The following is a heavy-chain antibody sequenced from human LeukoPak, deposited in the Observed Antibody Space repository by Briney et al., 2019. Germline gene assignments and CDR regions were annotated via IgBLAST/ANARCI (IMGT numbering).Heavy chain of an antibody. V-gene: IGHV3-74*01. CDR3: ASRLTGVYFDY. Sequence: GGSLRLSCAASGFTFSSYWMHWVRQAPGKGLVWVSRINTDGSRTNYADSVKGRFTISRDNAKNTLYLQMNSLRADDTAVYYCASRLTGVYFDYWGQGALVTVSS. CDR2: INTDGSRT. J-gene: IGHJ4*02. CDR1: GFTFSSYW. D-gene: IGHD7-27*01.